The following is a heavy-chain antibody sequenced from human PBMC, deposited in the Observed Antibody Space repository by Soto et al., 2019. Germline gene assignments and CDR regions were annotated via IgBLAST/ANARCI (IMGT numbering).Heavy chain of an antibody. V-gene: IGHV3-30-3*01. CDR2: ISYDGSNK. D-gene: IGHD6-13*01. Sequence: GGSLRLSCAASGFTFSSYAMHWVRQAPGKGLEWVAVISYDGSNKYYADSVKGRFTISRDNSKNTLYLQMNSLRAEDTAVYYCARERRWIVAAAFDYWGQGT. J-gene: IGHJ4*02. CDR3: ARERRWIVAAAFDY. CDR1: GFTFSSYA.